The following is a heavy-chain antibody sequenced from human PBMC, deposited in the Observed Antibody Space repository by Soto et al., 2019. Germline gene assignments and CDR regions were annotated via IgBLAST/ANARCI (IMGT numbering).Heavy chain of an antibody. CDR2: INPGNGDT. J-gene: IGHJ4*02. D-gene: IGHD2-21*02. CDR3: ARNSYISGDDDSYYFDY. Sequence: ASVKVSCKASGYTFTRYAMHWVRQAPGQRPEWMGWINPGNGDTKYSEKLQGRVTFTRDTSATTIYMELSSLRSEDTALYYCARNSYISGDDDSYYFDYWGQGTPLTVSS. V-gene: IGHV1-3*01. CDR1: GYTFTRYA.